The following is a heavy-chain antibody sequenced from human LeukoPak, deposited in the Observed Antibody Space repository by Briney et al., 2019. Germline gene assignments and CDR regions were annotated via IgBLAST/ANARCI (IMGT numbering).Heavy chain of an antibody. V-gene: IGHV3-30-3*01. CDR2: ISYDGSNK. J-gene: IGHJ4*02. D-gene: IGHD3-10*01. CDR3: AKDHNRRGLDY. CDR1: GFTFSSYA. Sequence: GRSLRLSCAASGFTFSSYAMHWVRQAPGKGLEWVAVISYDGSNKYYADSVKGRFTISRDNSKNTLYLQMNSLRAEDTAVYYCAKDHNRRGLDYWGQGTLVTVSS.